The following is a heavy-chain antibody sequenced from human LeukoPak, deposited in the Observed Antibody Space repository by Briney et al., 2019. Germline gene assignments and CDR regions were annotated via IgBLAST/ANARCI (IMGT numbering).Heavy chain of an antibody. V-gene: IGHV3-23*01. CDR1: GFAFSFFA. D-gene: IGHD6-19*01. Sequence: GGSLRLSCAASGFAFSFFAMSWVRQARGKGLEWVATIHASGGNKHYADAVKGRFTISRDNSKNTVYLHMNTLRAEDTAVYYCAKPISGGLAVTGDWFDPWGQGTLVTVSS. CDR2: IHASGGNK. CDR3: AKPISGGLAVTGDWFDP. J-gene: IGHJ5*02.